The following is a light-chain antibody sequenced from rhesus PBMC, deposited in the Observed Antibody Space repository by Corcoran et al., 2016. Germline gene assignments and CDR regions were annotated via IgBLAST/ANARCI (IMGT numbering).Light chain of an antibody. Sequence: EIVMTQSPATLSLSPGERATLSCRASQSVSSNLAWYQQKPGQAPRLLIYGASSRDTGIPDKFSGSGSGTDVSLTISSLEPEDVAVYYCLQHSSWPLTFGGGTKVELK. J-gene: IGKJ4*01. CDR2: GAS. CDR3: LQHSSWPLT. CDR1: QSVSSN. V-gene: IGKV3-24*01.